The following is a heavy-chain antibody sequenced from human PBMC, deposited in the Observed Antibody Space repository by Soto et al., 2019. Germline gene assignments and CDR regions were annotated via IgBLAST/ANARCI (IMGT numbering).Heavy chain of an antibody. CDR1: GYTFSSYA. CDR2: ISGSGGST. Sequence: PGGSLRLSCAASGYTFSSYAMSWVRQAPGQGLEWVSAISGSGGSTYYADSVKGRFTISRDNSKNTQYLQMHSPRAEDAAAYYCAKSSCPQERWLHSTYFNSWGQGTLFTSS. J-gene: IGHJ4*02. D-gene: IGHD2-15*01. CDR3: AKSSCPQERWLHSTYFNS. V-gene: IGHV3-23*01.